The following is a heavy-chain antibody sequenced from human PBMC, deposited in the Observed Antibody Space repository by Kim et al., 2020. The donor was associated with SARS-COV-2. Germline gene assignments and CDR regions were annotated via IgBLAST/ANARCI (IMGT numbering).Heavy chain of an antibody. V-gene: IGHV3-7*01. CDR2: IKQDGSEK. CDR3: ARERCSGGSCYTDY. CDR1: GFTFSSYW. Sequence: GGSLRLSCAASGFTFSSYWMSWVRQAPGKGLEWVANIKQDGSEKYYVDSVKGRFTISRDNAKNSLYLQMNSLRAEDTAVYYCARERCSGGSCYTDYWGQGTLVTVSS. J-gene: IGHJ4*02. D-gene: IGHD2-15*01.